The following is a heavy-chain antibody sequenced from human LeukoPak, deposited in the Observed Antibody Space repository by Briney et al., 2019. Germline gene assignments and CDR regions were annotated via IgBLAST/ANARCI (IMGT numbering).Heavy chain of an antibody. CDR2: IIPIFGTA. V-gene: IGHV1-69*01. J-gene: IGHJ3*02. D-gene: IGHD4-17*01. CDR1: GGTFSSYA. Sequence: GASVKVSCTASGGTFSSYASSWVRQAPGQGLEWMGGIIPIFGTANYAQKFQGSVTITADESTSTAYMELSSLRSEDTAVYYCARGGGDYVRNAFDIWGQGTMVTVSS. CDR3: ARGGGDYVRNAFDI.